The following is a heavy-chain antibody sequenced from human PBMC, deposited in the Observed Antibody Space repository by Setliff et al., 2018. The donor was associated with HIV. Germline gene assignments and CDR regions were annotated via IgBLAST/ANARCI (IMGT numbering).Heavy chain of an antibody. CDR1: GLTFNTYA. CDR3: AKDGISGGAYPPYYFDY. CDR2: ISGSGGST. D-gene: IGHD2-15*01. J-gene: IGHJ4*01. V-gene: IGHV3-23*01. Sequence: GGSLRLSCAASGLTFNTYAMSWVRQAPGKGLEWVSVISGSGGSTFYADSVKGRFTISRDNSKNTLYLQMNGLRVEDTAVYYCAKDGISGGAYPPYYFDYWGHGTLVTVSS.